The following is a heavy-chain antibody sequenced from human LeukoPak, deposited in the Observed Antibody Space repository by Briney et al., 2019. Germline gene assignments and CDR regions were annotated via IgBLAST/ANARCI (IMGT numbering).Heavy chain of an antibody. CDR3: ARVADSSGWFGDYFDN. D-gene: IGHD6-19*01. V-gene: IGHV4-39*02. J-gene: IGHJ4*02. Sequence: SETLSLTCSVSGASIASTSYYWGRVRQPPGKGLVWFGNICHSGNTYYTSSLRSRVTISVDTSKNLFSLNLTSVTGADTAVYFCARVADSSGWFGDYFDNWGLGTLVTVSS. CDR1: GASIASTSYY. CDR2: ICHSGNT.